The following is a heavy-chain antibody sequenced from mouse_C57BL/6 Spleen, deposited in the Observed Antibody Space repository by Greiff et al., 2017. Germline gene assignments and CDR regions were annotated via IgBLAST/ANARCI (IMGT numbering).Heavy chain of an antibody. D-gene: IGHD2-4*01. CDR3: ARYPSIYYDYDGWFAY. CDR2: IRNKANGYTT. CDR1: GFTFTDYY. Sequence: EVMLVESGGLVQPGGSLSLSCAASGFTFTDYYMSWVRQPPGKALEWLGFIRNKANGYTTEYSASVKGRFTISRDNSQSILYLQMNALRAEDSATYYCARYPSIYYDYDGWFAYWGQGTLVTVSA. V-gene: IGHV7-3*01. J-gene: IGHJ3*01.